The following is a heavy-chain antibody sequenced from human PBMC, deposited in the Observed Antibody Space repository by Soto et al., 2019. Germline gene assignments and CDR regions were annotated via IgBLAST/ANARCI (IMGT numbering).Heavy chain of an antibody. Sequence: QVQLVQSGAEVKKPGSSVKVSCKASGGTFNNYAISWVRQAPGQGLEWMGGIIPIIGTADYAHKFQGRLAITADESTGTTLMELSSLRSEDTPLYYCARGGVDVVATSAFDYWGQGTLVTVSS. CDR2: IIPIIGTA. V-gene: IGHV1-69*01. D-gene: IGHD5-12*01. CDR3: ARGGVDVVATSAFDY. J-gene: IGHJ4*02. CDR1: GGTFNNYA.